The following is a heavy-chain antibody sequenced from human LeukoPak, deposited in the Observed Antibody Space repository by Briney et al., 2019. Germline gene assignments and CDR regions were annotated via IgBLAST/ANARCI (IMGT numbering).Heavy chain of an antibody. CDR1: GGSISSSSYY. CDR3: ARATYYYYYGMDV. J-gene: IGHJ6*02. V-gene: IGHV4-61*01. Sequence: SETLSLTCTVSGGSISSSSYYWSWIRQPPGKGLEWIGYIYYSGSTNYNPSLKSRVTISVDTSKNQFSLKLSSVTAADTAVYYCARATYYYYYGMDVWGQGTTVTVSS. CDR2: IYYSGST.